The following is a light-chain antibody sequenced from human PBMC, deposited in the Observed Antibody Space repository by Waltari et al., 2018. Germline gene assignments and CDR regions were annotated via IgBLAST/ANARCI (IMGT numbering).Light chain of an antibody. Sequence: SYVLTQPPSVSVAPGQTARITCGGNDIASKSVHLNQQKPGQAPVVVVYDDTDRPSGIPGRFSGAKSGNTATLIISRVEAGDEADYCCQVWDSGSHHVLFGGGTKLTVL. V-gene: IGLV3-21*02. CDR1: DIASKS. CDR3: QVWDSGSHHVL. CDR2: DDT. J-gene: IGLJ2*01.